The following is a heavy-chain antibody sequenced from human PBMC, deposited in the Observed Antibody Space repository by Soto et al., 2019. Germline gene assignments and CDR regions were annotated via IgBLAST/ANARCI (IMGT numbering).Heavy chain of an antibody. CDR2: ISYDGSNK. Sequence: GGSLRLSCAASGFTFSSYGMHWVRQAPGKGLEWVAVISYDGSNKYYADSVKGRFTISRDNSKNTLYLKMNSLRAEDTAVYYCARDPSMVRGVIRFSWFDPWGQGTLVTVSS. CDR1: GFTFSSYG. CDR3: ARDPSMVRGVIRFSWFDP. J-gene: IGHJ5*02. V-gene: IGHV3-30*03. D-gene: IGHD3-10*01.